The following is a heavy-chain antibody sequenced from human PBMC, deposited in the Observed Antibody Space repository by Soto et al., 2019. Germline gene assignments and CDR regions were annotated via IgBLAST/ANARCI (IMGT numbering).Heavy chain of an antibody. J-gene: IGHJ6*02. V-gene: IGHV1-2*04. CDR2: INPNSGGT. Sequence: ASVKVSCKASGYTFTGYYMHWVRQAPGQGLEWMRWINPNSGGTNYAQKFQGWVTMTRDTSISTAYMELSRLRSDDTAVYYCARDHTPYSNYARYYYYGIDVWGQGTTVTVSS. CDR1: GYTFTGYY. CDR3: ARDHTPYSNYARYYYYGIDV. D-gene: IGHD4-4*01.